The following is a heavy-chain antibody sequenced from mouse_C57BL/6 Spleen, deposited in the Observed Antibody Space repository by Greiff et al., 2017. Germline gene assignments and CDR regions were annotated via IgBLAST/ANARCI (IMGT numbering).Heavy chain of an antibody. Sequence: VQLQQSDAELVKPGASVQISCKVSGYTFTDHTIHWMKQRPEQGLAWIGYIYPRDGSTKYNEKFKGMATLTADKSSSTAYMQLNSLTSEDSAVYFCAKDYYGNYFDYWGQGTTLTVSS. V-gene: IGHV1-78*01. CDR3: AKDYYGNYFDY. CDR1: GYTFTDHT. CDR2: IYPRDGST. D-gene: IGHD1-1*01. J-gene: IGHJ2*01.